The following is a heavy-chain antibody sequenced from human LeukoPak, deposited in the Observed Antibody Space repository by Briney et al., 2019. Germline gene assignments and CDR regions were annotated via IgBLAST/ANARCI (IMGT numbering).Heavy chain of an antibody. V-gene: IGHV1-58*02. D-gene: IGHD2-21*02. CDR3: ATGGGLGLRENWFDP. J-gene: IGHJ5*02. CDR1: GFDFVTSV. CDR2: IIVGSGNT. Sequence: TSVKVSCKTSGFDFVTSVIHWVRQARGQRLEWIGEIIVGSGNTKYGEKFQERATISRDMSTSTVYVELTSLRSGDTAVYYCATGGGLGLRENWFDPWGQGTLVTVSS.